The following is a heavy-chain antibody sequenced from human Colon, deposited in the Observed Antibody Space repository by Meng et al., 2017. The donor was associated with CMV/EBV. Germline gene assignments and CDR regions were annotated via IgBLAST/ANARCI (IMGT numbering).Heavy chain of an antibody. CDR2: ISSSSYI. D-gene: IGHD4-11*01. Sequence: GESLKISCAASGFTFSSYTINWVRQAPGKGLEWVSSISSSSYIYYADSVKGRFTISRDNPKNSLYLQMNSLRAEDTAMFYCARVRDYSNSGAFDIWGRGTMVTVSS. V-gene: IGHV3-21*01. J-gene: IGHJ3*02. CDR1: GFTFSSYT. CDR3: ARVRDYSNSGAFDI.